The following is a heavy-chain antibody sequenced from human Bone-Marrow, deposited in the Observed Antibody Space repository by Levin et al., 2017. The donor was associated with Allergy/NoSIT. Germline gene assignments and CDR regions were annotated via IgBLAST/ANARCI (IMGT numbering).Heavy chain of an antibody. Sequence: GGSLRLSCAASGFSVNSNYMSWVRQAPGKGLEWVSVSYGAGSTHYADSVKGRFTMSRDSSNNTLYLQMNSLRAEDTAVYYCASLGVVISGGSDGFFDYWGQGTLVTVSS. J-gene: IGHJ4*02. V-gene: IGHV3-53*01. CDR2: SYGAGST. CDR3: ASLGVVISGGSDGFFDY. D-gene: IGHD3-3*01. CDR1: GFSVNSNY.